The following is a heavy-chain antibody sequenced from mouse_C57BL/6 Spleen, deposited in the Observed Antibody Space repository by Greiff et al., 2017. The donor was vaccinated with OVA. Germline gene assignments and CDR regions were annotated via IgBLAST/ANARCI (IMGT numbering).Heavy chain of an antibody. CDR3: TRGETTVVATDYYAMDY. D-gene: IGHD1-1*01. CDR2: IDPETGGT. Sequence: SGAELVRPGASVTLSCKASGYTFTDYEMHWVKQTPVHGLEWIGAIDPETGGTAYNQKFKGKAILTADKSSSTAYMELRSLTSEDSAVYYCTRGETTVVATDYYAMDYWGQGTSVTVSS. V-gene: IGHV1-15*01. J-gene: IGHJ4*01. CDR1: GYTFTDYE.